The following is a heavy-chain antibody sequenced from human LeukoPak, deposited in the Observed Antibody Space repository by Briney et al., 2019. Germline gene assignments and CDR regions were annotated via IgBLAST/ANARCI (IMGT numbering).Heavy chain of an antibody. CDR3: ARDMVAAALDY. CDR2: IIPIFGTA. V-gene: IGHV1-69*05. J-gene: IGHJ4*02. Sequence: SVKVSCXASGGTFSSYAISWVRQAPGQGLEWMGRIIPIFGTANYAQKFQGRVTITTDESTSTAYMELSSLRSEDTAVYYSARDMVAAALDYWGQGTLVTVSS. D-gene: IGHD6-13*01. CDR1: GGTFSSYA.